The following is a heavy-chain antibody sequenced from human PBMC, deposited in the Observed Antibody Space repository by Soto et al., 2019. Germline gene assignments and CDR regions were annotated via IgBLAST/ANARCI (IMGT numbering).Heavy chain of an antibody. V-gene: IGHV1-8*01. CDR3: ARGLASGSYYLLDY. CDR2: INPNSGNI. J-gene: IGHJ4*02. Sequence: ASVKVSCKASGNTFTSYDINWVRQATGHGLEWMGWINPNSGNIGYAQKFQGRVTMTRDTAIRTAYMDVSRLRSDDTAVYYCARGLASGSYYLLDYWGQGTLVTVSS. D-gene: IGHD3-10*01. CDR1: GNTFTSYD.